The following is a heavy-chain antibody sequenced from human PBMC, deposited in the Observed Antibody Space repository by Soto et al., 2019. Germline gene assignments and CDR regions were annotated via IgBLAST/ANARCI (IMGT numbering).Heavy chain of an antibody. V-gene: IGHV4-59*01. CDR2: IYYSGST. CDR3: ARLFQYFDILTGSPLYAFEM. Sequence: QVQLQESGPGLVKPSETLALTCTVSGGSMSSSYWSWIRQSPGNELEWLEYIYYSGSTNYNPSLKSLVSISVDTYKNQFSLKLSAVTAADTAVYYGARLFQYFDILTGSPLYAFEMWGQGTMVTVSS. D-gene: IGHD3-9*01. J-gene: IGHJ3*02. CDR1: GGSMSSSY.